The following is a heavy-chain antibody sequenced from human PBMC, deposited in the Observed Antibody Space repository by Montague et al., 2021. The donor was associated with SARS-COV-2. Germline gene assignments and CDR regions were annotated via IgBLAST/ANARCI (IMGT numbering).Heavy chain of an antibody. V-gene: IGHV4-39*07. D-gene: IGHD6-13*01. CDR3: ARDSRGGSRYPFFDS. CDR2: IFFRGTT. Sequence: SETLSLTCAVSGGSISSTTNFWAWLRQPPGKEPEWIGSIFFRGTTYSNPSLKSRVTTSVDTSNNQFSLRLTSMTAADTAVYFCARDSRGGSRYPFFDSWSQGTLVTVSS. J-gene: IGHJ4*02. CDR1: GGSISSTTNF.